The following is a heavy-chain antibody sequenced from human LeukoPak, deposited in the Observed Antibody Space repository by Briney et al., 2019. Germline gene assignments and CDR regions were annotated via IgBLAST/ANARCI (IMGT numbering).Heavy chain of an antibody. Sequence: GGSLRLSCAASGFTFSSYGMHWVRQAPGKGLEWVAVISHDGSKKYYADSVKGRFTISRDKSENTLYLQMNSLRVEDTAVYYCAKAPRMLGYCSGGGCYGFDYWGQGTLVTVSS. CDR1: GFTFSSYG. CDR3: AKAPRMLGYCSGGGCYGFDY. D-gene: IGHD2-15*01. V-gene: IGHV3-30*18. CDR2: ISHDGSKK. J-gene: IGHJ4*02.